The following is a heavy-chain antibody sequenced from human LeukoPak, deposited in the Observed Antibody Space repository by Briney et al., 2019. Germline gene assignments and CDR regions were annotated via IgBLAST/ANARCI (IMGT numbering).Heavy chain of an antibody. V-gene: IGHV4-39*01. CDR1: GVYISSSGYF. CDR3: ATRYCPYSGCSFFPHY. CDR2: IHYSGTT. J-gene: IGHJ4*02. D-gene: IGHD5-12*01. Sequence: SETLSLTCSVSGVYISSSGYFWGWVRQAPGKGLERIGNIHYSGTTFYNPSLKSRVTISLDTSKNQFSLKLTSVTAADTAVYYCATRYCPYSGCSFFPHYWGQGTLVTVSS.